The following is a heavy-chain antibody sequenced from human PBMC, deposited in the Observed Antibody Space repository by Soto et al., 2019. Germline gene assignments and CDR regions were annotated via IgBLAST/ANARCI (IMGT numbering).Heavy chain of an antibody. D-gene: IGHD2-2*01. CDR1: GFTFSSYA. V-gene: IGHV3-30-3*01. CDR2: ISYDGSNK. Sequence: QVQLVESGGGVVQPGRSLRLSCAASGFTFSSYAMHWVRQAPGKGLEWVAVISYDGSNKYYADSVKGRFTISRDNSKNTLYLQMNSLRAEDTAVYYCARAGYCISTSFYQFDYWGQGTLVTVSS. J-gene: IGHJ4*02. CDR3: ARAGYCISTSFYQFDY.